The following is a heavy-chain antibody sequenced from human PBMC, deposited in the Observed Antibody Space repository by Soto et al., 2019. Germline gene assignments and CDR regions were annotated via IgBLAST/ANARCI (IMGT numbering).Heavy chain of an antibody. V-gene: IGHV4-31*03. Sequence: SETLSLTCTVSGGSISSGGYYWSWIRQHPGKGLEWIGYIYYSGSTYYNPSLKSRVTISVDTSKNQFSLKLSSVTAADTAVYYCASKTTVTTSGEYYYYGMDVWGQGTTVTVSS. D-gene: IGHD4-4*01. J-gene: IGHJ6*02. CDR2: IYYSGST. CDR3: ASKTTVTTSGEYYYYGMDV. CDR1: GGSISSGGYY.